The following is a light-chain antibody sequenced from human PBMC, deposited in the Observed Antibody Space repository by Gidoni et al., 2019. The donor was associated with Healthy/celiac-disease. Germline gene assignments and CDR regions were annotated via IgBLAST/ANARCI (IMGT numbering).Light chain of an antibody. CDR3: QQCNSYLYT. J-gene: IGKJ2*01. CDR2: DAS. CDR1: QRISSW. V-gene: IGKV1-5*01. Sequence: GDRVTITCRASQRISSWLAWYQQKPGKAPKLLIYDASSLESGVPSRFSGSGSGTEFTLTISSLQPDDFATYYCQQCNSYLYTFGQXTKLEIK.